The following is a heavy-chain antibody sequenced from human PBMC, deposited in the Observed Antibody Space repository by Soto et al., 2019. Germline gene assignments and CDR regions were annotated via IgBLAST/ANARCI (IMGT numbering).Heavy chain of an antibody. CDR2: IYAGHSDT. CDR1: GYSFTSYW. V-gene: IGHV5-51*01. CDR3: ARYGTLGYGGNSPAFDI. Sequence: GESQKISCKGSGYSFTSYWLGWVRQMPGKGLEWMGIIYAGHSDTRHSPSFQGQVTISADKSISTAYLQWSSLKASDTAMYYCARYGTLGYGGNSPAFDIWGQGTMVTVSS. J-gene: IGHJ3*02. D-gene: IGHD4-17*01.